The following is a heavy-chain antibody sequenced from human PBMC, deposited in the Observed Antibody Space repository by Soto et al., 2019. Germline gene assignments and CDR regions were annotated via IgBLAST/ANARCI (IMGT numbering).Heavy chain of an antibody. Sequence: ARGPLRPAWAVSGCTVLSCTLKCVCEVRGKGLEWASYISSSSSTIYYADSVKGRFTISRDNAKNSLYLQMNSLRDEDTALYYCAKDRGSGSSAANYSFKGMDVWGHGT. CDR2: ISSSSSTI. CDR1: GCTVLSCT. J-gene: IGHJ6*02. CDR3: AKDRGSGSSAANYSFKGMDV. V-gene: IGHV3-48*02. D-gene: IGHD3-10*01.